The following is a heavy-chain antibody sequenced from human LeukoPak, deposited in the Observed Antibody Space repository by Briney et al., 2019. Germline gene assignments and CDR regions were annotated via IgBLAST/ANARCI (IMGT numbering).Heavy chain of an antibody. D-gene: IGHD6-13*01. V-gene: IGHV3-30*03. CDR2: ISYDGSNQ. CDR1: GFTFSSYG. CDR3: VRARGDSSSWFFFHY. Sequence: GGSLRLSCAASGFTFSSYGMHWVRQAPDKALEGVAFISYDGSNQYYEDSVKGRFTISRDNSKNTLYLQMNSLRAEDAAVYYCVRARGDSSSWFFFHYWGQGTLVTVSS. J-gene: IGHJ4*02.